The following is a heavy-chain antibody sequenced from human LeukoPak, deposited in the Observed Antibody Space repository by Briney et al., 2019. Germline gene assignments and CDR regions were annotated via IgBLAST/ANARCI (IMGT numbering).Heavy chain of an antibody. CDR1: GFTFTNAW. J-gene: IGHJ4*02. CDR2: ISGSGGST. Sequence: GGSLRLSCAASGFTFTNAWMSWVRQAPGKGLEWVSAISGSGGSTYYADSVKGRFTISRDNSKNTLYLQMNSLRAEDTAVYYCATTTLVDYWGQGTLVTVSS. CDR3: ATTTLVDY. D-gene: IGHD1-14*01. V-gene: IGHV3-23*01.